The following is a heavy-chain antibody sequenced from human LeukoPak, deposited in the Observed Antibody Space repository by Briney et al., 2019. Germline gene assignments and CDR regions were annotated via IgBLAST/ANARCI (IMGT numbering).Heavy chain of an antibody. V-gene: IGHV3-74*01. CDR3: VRDAWGTIPYDS. CDR2: ISPDGRNI. CDR1: GLTLSDSW. D-gene: IGHD1-7*01. Sequence: GGSLRLSCAASGLTLSDSWMNWVRQAPGKGPVWVSHISPDGRNIAYADSVKGRFTISRDSAKNTLYLQMNSLRVGDTALYYCVRDAWGTIPYDSWGQGTLVTVSS. J-gene: IGHJ4*02.